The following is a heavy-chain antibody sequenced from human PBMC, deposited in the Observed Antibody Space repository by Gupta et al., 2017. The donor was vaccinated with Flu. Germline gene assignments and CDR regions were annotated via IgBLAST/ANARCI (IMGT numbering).Heavy chain of an antibody. CDR3: AKLIQNSAYEWEEDYYGMDV. J-gene: IGHJ6*02. D-gene: IGHD5-12*01. V-gene: IGHV3-23*01. Sequence: EVQLLESGGGLVQPGGSLRLSCAASGFTFTSYAMSWVRQAPGKGLEWVSVTSGSGSNTHFGDSVKGRFTISRDKSKNTLYLHMNSLRADDTAVYYCAKLIQNSAYEWEEDYYGMDVWGQGTTVTVSS. CDR2: TSGSGSNT. CDR1: GFTFTSYA.